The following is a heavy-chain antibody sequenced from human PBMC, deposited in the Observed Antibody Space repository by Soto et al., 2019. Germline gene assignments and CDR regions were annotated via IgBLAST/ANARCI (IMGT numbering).Heavy chain of an antibody. CDR1: GYTFTTYG. V-gene: IGHV1-18*01. J-gene: IGHJ6*02. CDR2: ISAYDGST. Sequence: ASVKVSCKASGYTFTTYGISWVRQAPGQGLEWMGWISAYDGSTYYAQKLQGRGTMTTDTSTSTAYMELRSLSSDDTAVFYCARGKAAVTPRGGWTIWDYSYGFDVWGQGTTVTVAS. CDR3: ARGKAAVTPRGGWTIWDYSYGFDV. D-gene: IGHD4-17*01.